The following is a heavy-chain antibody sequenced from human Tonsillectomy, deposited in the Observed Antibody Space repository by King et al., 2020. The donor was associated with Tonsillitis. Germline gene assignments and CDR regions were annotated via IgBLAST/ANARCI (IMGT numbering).Heavy chain of an antibody. D-gene: IGHD3-16*02. CDR1: GYTFTSYG. CDR3: ARSGPTFGELIGPLFFDN. CDR2: ISAHNGNT. V-gene: IGHV1-18*01. J-gene: IGHJ4*02. Sequence: QLVQSGVEVKKPGASVKVSCRASGYTFTSYGISWVRQAPGQGLEWMGWISAHNGNTKYAQKFQGRVTLTTDTSTSRVYMDLRSLRSDDTAVYYCARSGPTFGELIGPLFFDNWGQGTLVTVSS.